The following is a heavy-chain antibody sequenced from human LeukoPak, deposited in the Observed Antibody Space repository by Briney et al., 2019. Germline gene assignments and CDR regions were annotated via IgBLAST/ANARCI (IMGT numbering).Heavy chain of an antibody. CDR3: ARGEYYDFWSGSRVETASNWFDP. CDR1: GYTFTSYG. V-gene: IGHV1-18*01. CDR2: ISAYNGNT. J-gene: IGHJ5*02. Sequence: ASVKVSCKASGYTFTSYGISWVRQAPGQGLEWMGWISAYNGNTNYAQKLQGRVTMTTDTSTSTAYMELRSLRSDDTAVYYCARGEYYDFWSGSRVETASNWFDPWGQGTLVTVSS. D-gene: IGHD3-3*01.